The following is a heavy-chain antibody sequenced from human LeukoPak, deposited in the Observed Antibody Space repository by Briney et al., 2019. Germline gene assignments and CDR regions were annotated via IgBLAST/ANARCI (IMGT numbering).Heavy chain of an antibody. D-gene: IGHD5-18*01. CDR1: GGSIRSSYYY. Sequence: SETLSLTCTVSGGSIRSSYYYWGWIRQPPGKGLEWIGSIYDSGSTYYNPSLKSRVTISVDTSKNQFSLKLSSVTAADTAVYYCARGWIQLWLRPLYFDYWGQGTLVTVSS. CDR3: ARGWIQLWLRPLYFDY. J-gene: IGHJ4*02. CDR2: IYDSGST. V-gene: IGHV4-39*07.